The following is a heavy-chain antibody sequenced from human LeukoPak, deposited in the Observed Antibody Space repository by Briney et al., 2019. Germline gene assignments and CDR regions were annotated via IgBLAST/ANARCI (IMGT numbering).Heavy chain of an antibody. CDR1: GDSVTSYY. CDR3: ARLDCTGDGCYNH. V-gene: IGHV4-59*08. Sequence: SETLSLTCSVSGDSVTSYYWSWIRQPPGKGPEWIGYVSSDGTTNYTPSLRSRVIMSVDTAKNHISLSLTSLTAADTAIYYCARLDCTGDGCYNHWGQGTLVTVSS. D-gene: IGHD2-8*02. CDR2: VSSDGTT. J-gene: IGHJ4*02.